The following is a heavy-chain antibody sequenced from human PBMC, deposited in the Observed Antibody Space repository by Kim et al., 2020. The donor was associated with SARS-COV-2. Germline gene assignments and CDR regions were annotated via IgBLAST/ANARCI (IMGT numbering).Heavy chain of an antibody. Sequence: GGSLRLSCAASGFTFSDYYMSWIRQAPGKGLEWVSYISSSSSYTNYADSVKGRFTISRDNAKNSLYLQMNSLRAEDTAVYYCARVGYDYVWGRYRDYSYYYGMDVWGQGTTVTVSS. CDR1: GFTFSDYY. D-gene: IGHD3-16*02. V-gene: IGHV3-11*05. CDR2: ISSSSSYT. J-gene: IGHJ6*02. CDR3: ARVGYDYVWGRYRDYSYYYGMDV.